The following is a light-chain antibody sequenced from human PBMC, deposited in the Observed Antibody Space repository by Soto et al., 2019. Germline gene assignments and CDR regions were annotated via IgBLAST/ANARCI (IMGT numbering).Light chain of an antibody. CDR3: QQRSNWPPFT. CDR2: GAS. J-gene: IGKJ3*01. V-gene: IGKV3D-20*02. Sequence: EIVMTQSPATLSVSPGERATLSCRASQSVSSSYLAWYQQKPGQAPRLLIYGASSRATGIPDRFSGSGSGTDFNLTISSLETEDFAVYYCQQRSNWPPFTFGPGTQGGYQ. CDR1: QSVSSSY.